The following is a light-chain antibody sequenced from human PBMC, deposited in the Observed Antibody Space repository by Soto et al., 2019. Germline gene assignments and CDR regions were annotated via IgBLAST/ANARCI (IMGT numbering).Light chain of an antibody. CDR1: SSDIGSHNF. CDR2: EVS. J-gene: IGLJ2*01. CDR3: SSNTGSITPVA. Sequence: QSALTQPASVSGSPGQSITISCTGTSSDIGSHNFVSWYQQHPGKAPKLMIYEVSNRPSGVSNRFSGSKSGNTASLTISGLQAEDEADYYCSSNTGSITPVAFGGGTKLTVL. V-gene: IGLV2-14*01.